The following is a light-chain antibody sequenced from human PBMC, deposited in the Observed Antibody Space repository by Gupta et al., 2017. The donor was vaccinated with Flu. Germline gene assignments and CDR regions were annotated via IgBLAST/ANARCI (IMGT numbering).Light chain of an antibody. Sequence: PSTLSASVGDRVTITCRASQSFSSWLAWYQQKPGKAPKLLIYKASSLESGVPSRFRGSGSGTEFTLTISSLQPDDFATYYCQQDDSYPPTFGQGTKLEIK. CDR3: QQDDSYPPT. CDR2: KAS. V-gene: IGKV1-5*03. CDR1: QSFSSW. J-gene: IGKJ2*01.